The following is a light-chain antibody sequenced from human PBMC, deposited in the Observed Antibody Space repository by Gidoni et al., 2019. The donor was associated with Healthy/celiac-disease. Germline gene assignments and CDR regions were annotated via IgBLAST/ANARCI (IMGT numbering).Light chain of an antibody. J-gene: IGLJ3*02. CDR1: SANIGAGYD. CDR3: QSYDSSLSGSV. V-gene: IGLV1-40*01. CDR2: GNS. Sequence: QSVLTQPPSVSGAPGQRVTISCTGRSANIGAGYDVHCYPQLPGTAPKLLIYGNSNRPSVVPDRFSGSKSGTSASLAIAGLQAEDEADYYCQSYDSSLSGSVFGGGTKLTVL.